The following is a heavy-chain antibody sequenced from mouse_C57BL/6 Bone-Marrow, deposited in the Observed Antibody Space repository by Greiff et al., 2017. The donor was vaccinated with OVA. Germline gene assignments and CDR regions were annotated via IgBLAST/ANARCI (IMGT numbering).Heavy chain of an antibody. J-gene: IGHJ4*01. CDR1: GFNIKNTY. V-gene: IGHV14-3*01. CDR3: ARLWSLYAMDY. Sequence: LVESVAELVRPGASVKLSCTASGFNIKNTYMHWVKQRPEQGLEWIGRIDPANGSTKSAPKFKGKATLTADTSSNTAYMQRSSLTSEYTANYYCARLWSLYAMDYWGQGTSVTVSS. CDR2: IDPANGST.